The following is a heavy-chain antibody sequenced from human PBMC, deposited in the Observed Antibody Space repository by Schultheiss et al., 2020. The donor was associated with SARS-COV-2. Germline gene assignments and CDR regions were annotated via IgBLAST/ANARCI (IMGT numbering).Heavy chain of an antibody. CDR1: GGSISSYY. CDR3: ARDVSGRRYYYGMDV. D-gene: IGHD3-3*01. Sequence: SETLSLTCTVSGGSISSYYWSWIRQPAGKGLEWIGRIYTSGSTYYNPSLKSQVTISVDTSKNQFSLKLSSVTAADTAVYYCARDVSGRRYYYGMDVWGQGTTVTVSS. CDR2: IYTSGST. J-gene: IGHJ6*02. V-gene: IGHV4-4*07.